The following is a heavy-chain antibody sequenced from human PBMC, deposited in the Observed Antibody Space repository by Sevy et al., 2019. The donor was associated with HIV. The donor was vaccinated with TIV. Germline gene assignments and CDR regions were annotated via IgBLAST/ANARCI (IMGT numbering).Heavy chain of an antibody. CDR1: GYTFTSYG. CDR3: AREFSGGDCLDY. J-gene: IGHJ4*02. CDR2: ISAYNGNT. Sequence: ASVKVSCKASGYTFTSYGISWVRQAPGQGLEWMGWISAYNGNTNYSQKLQGRVTMTTDTSTSTAYMELRSLRSDDTAVYYCAREFSGGDCLDYWGQGTLVTVSS. D-gene: IGHD2-21*02. V-gene: IGHV1-18*01.